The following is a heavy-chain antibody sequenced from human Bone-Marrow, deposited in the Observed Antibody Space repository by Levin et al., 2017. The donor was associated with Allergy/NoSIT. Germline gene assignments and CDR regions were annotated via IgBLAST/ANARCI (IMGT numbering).Heavy chain of an antibody. CDR1: GFTFSDYY. D-gene: IGHD3-10*01. CDR2: LSSSSGLA. J-gene: IGHJ3*02. V-gene: IGHV3-11*05. Sequence: GESLKISCAASGFTFSDYYFSWIRQAPGKGLEWLSSLSSSSGLADYADSVKGRFTISRDNTKNSLFLQMNSLIAEDTAVYYCARDRHYYDSASYAFDIWGQGTMVTVSS. CDR3: ARDRHYYDSASYAFDI.